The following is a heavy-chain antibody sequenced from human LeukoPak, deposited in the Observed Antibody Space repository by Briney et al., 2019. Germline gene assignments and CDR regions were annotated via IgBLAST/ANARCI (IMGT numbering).Heavy chain of an antibody. D-gene: IGHD6-6*01. CDR1: GGSISSSNYY. V-gene: IGHV4-39*01. CDR2: IYYSGNT. J-gene: IGHJ5*02. CDR3: ARHERGSSDWFDP. Sequence: KPSETLSLTCTVSGGSISSSNYYWGWIRQPPGKGLEWIGSIYYSGNTYYNPSLKSRVTISLDTSKNQFSLKLNSVTAADTAVYYCARHERGSSDWFDPWGQGTLVTVSS.